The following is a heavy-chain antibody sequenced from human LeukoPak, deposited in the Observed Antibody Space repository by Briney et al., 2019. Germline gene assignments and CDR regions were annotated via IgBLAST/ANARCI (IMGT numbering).Heavy chain of an antibody. Sequence: GASVKVSCKASGYTFTSYGIRWVRQAPGQGLEWMGWISAYNGNTNYAQKLQGRVTMTTDTSTSTAYMELRSLRSDDTAVYYCARDLTIFGAAGESRHLDYWGQGTLVTVPS. D-gene: IGHD3-3*01. J-gene: IGHJ4*02. CDR2: ISAYNGNT. CDR3: ARDLTIFGAAGESRHLDY. CDR1: GYTFTSYG. V-gene: IGHV1-18*01.